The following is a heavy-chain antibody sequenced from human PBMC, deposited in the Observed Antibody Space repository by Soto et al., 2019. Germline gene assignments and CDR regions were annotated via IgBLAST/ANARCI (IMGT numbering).Heavy chain of an antibody. CDR3: ARDLLWFGEPDYGMDV. V-gene: IGHV3-53*01. J-gene: IGHJ6*02. D-gene: IGHD3-10*01. CDR2: IYSGGST. Sequence: EVQLVESGGGLIQPGGSLRLSCAASGFTVSSNYMSWVRQAPGKGLEWVSVIYSGGSTYYADSVKGRFTISRDNSKNTQYLQMNSLRAEDTAVYYCARDLLWFGEPDYGMDVWGQGTTVTVSS. CDR1: GFTVSSNY.